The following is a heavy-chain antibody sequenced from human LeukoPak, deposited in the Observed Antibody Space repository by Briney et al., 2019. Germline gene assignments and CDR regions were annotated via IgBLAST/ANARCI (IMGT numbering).Heavy chain of an antibody. J-gene: IGHJ3*02. Sequence: SETLSLRCAVYGGSFSAYYWSWLRRPPGKRLEWIGEINHSGSTNQNPSLKSRVTISVDTSNHQFSLRLSSVTAADTAVYYCARMVRERHSFDIWGQGTMVTVSS. CDR2: INHSGST. CDR3: ARMVRERHSFDI. D-gene: IGHD3-10*01. V-gene: IGHV4-34*01. CDR1: GGSFSAYY.